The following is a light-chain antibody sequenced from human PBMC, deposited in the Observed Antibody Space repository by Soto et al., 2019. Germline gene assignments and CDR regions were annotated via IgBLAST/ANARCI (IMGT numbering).Light chain of an antibody. CDR1: SSDVGGYNY. Sequence: QSVLTQPRSVSGSPGQSVTISCTGTSSDVGGYNYVSWYQQHPGKAPKVMIYDVSERPSGVPDRFSGSKSGNTASLTISGLQAEDEADYYCCYYAGSPRYVFGTGTKLTVL. V-gene: IGLV2-11*01. J-gene: IGLJ1*01. CDR2: DVS. CDR3: CYYAGSPRYV.